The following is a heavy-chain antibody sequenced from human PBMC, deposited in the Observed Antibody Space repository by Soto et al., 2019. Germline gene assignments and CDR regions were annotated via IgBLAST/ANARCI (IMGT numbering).Heavy chain of an antibody. Sequence: QVQLVQSGAEVKKPGSSVKVSCKTSGGIFRRHPIDWVRQAPGQGLEWMGGIDPQLGRVIYPRDLQGRVTIYEDELTNTSYLELSGLTSEDTAVYYCARPRTYDSESSSSYGHQFDDWGQGTLVTVSS. CDR2: IDPQLGRV. D-gene: IGHD4-17*01. J-gene: IGHJ4*02. CDR1: GGIFRRHP. CDR3: ARPRTYDSESSSSYGHQFDD. V-gene: IGHV1-69*01.